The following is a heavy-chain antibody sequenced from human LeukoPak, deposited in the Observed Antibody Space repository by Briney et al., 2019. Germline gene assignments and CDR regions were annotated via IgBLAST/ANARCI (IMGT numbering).Heavy chain of an antibody. D-gene: IGHD6-13*01. J-gene: IGHJ4*02. Sequence: PGGSLRLSCAASGFTFSSYAMHWVRQAPGKGLEWVAVISYDGSNKYYADSVKGRFTISRDNSKNTLYLQMNSLRAEDTAVYYCARSVSGLAGFLTAAYLDYWGQGTLVTVSS. CDR1: GFTFSSYA. V-gene: IGHV3-30-3*01. CDR3: ARSVSGLAGFLTAAYLDY. CDR2: ISYDGSNK.